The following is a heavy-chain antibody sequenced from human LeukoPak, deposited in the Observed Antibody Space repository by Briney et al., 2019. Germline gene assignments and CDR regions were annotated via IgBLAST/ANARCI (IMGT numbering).Heavy chain of an antibody. CDR2: IWYDRSNK. D-gene: IGHD3-22*01. CDR1: GSTFSSYG. CDR3: ARDQENYDGSGYLDY. Sequence: PGGSLRLSCAASGSTFSSYGMHWVRQAPGKGLEWVAVIWYDRSNKYYADSVKGRFTISRDNSKNTLYLQMNSLRAEDTAVYYCARDQENYDGSGYLDYWGQGTLVTVSS. J-gene: IGHJ4*02. V-gene: IGHV3-33*01.